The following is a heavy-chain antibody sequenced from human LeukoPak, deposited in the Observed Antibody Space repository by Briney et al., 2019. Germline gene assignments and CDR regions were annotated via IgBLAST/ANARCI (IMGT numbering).Heavy chain of an antibody. D-gene: IGHD3-10*01. V-gene: IGHV4-34*01. CDR3: ARDSGLLWFGELQAFDI. CDR1: GGSFSGYY. J-gene: IGHJ3*02. CDR2: INHSGST. Sequence: SETLSLTCAVYGGSFSGYYWSWIRQPPGKGLEWIGEINHSGSTNYNPSLKSRVTISVDTSKNQFSLKLSSVTAADTAVYYCARDSGLLWFGELQAFDIWGQGTMVTVSP.